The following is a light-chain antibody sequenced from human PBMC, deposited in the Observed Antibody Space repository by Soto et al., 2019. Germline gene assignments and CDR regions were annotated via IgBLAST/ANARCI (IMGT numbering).Light chain of an antibody. Sequence: EIVLTQFPDTLSLSPGERATLSCRASQSVRNSYLAWYQQRPGQAPRLLIYGADSRATGITDKFSGSGSDTDFTLTISRLEPEDLAVYYCQQYGSSPRYTFGQGTKLEI. CDR1: QSVRNSY. CDR2: GAD. V-gene: IGKV3-20*01. J-gene: IGKJ2*01. CDR3: QQYGSSPRYT.